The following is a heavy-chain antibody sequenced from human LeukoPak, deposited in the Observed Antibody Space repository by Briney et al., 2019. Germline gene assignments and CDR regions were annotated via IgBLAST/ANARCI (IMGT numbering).Heavy chain of an antibody. CDR3: AREYTISSRYFDY. CDR1: GFTFSSFA. V-gene: IGHV3-64*01. J-gene: IGHJ4*02. D-gene: IGHD6-6*01. CDR2: ISSNGGST. Sequence: GGSLRLSCAASGFTFSSFAMHWVRQAPGKGLEYVSAISSNGGSTHYANSVKGRFTISRDNSKSTLYLQMGSLRAEDMAVYYCAREYTISSRYFDYWGQGTLVTVSS.